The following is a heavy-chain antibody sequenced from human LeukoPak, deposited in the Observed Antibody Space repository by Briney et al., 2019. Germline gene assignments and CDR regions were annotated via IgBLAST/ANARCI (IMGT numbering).Heavy chain of an antibody. Sequence: GGSLRLSCAASGFTVSSNYMSWVRQAPGKGLEWVSVIYSGGSTYYADSVKGRFTISRDNSKNTLYLQMNNLRAEDTAVYYCARTREAALFDYWGQGTLVTVSS. CDR2: IYSGGST. V-gene: IGHV3-66*01. J-gene: IGHJ4*02. CDR3: ARTREAALFDY. D-gene: IGHD2-15*01. CDR1: GFTVSSNY.